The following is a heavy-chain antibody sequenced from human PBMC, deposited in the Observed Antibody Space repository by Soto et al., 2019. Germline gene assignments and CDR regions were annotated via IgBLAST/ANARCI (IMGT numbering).Heavy chain of an antibody. CDR1: GYTFTSNS. CDR3: ARVWGSYRAPSGGAGFDP. V-gene: IGHV1-18*04. Sequence: QVQLVQSGAEVKKPGASVKVSCKASGYTFTSNSITWVRQAPGQGLEWMGWISPYSGDTNYAQKFQGRVTMTTDTSTSIAYMELRSLGSDDTAVYYCARVWGSYRAPSGGAGFDPWGQGTLVTVSS. CDR2: ISPYSGDT. J-gene: IGHJ5*02. D-gene: IGHD3-16*02.